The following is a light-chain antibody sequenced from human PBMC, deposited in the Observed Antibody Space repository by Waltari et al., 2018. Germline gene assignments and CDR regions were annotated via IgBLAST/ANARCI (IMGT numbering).Light chain of an antibody. CDR3: HRYDSFPNT. J-gene: IGKJ2*01. V-gene: IGKV1-5*01. CDR1: QNMNSY. CDR2: GAS. Sequence: DIQMTQSPSTLSASVGDRGSITCRASQNMNSYLAWYQQKPGKAPKLLIYGASSLESGVPLRFSGTASGTEFTLTISSLQPDDFATYYCHRYDSFPNTFGQGTK.